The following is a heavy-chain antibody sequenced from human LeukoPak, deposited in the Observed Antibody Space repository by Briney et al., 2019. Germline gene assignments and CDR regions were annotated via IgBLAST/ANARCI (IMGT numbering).Heavy chain of an antibody. J-gene: IGHJ4*02. CDR2: ISNSGNYA. CDR1: RFTFSDYY. D-gene: IGHD2-2*01. CDR3: ARADRTSWFDY. Sequence: PGGSLRLSCAASRFTFSDYYMVWIRQAPRKGLEWISYISNSGNYANYADSVKGRFTISRDNAKNSLSLQMNSLRPDDTAVYYCARADRTSWFDYWGQGILVTVSS. V-gene: IGHV3-11*05.